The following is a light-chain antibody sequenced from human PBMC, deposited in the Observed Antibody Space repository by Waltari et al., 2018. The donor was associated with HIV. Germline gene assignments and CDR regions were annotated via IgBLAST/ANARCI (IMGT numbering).Light chain of an antibody. CDR1: SGGIGSTY. J-gene: IGLJ2*01. V-gene: IGLV6-57*01. CDR2: EVS. Sequence: NFILTQSHSVSESPGKTVTISCTRSSGGIGSTYIQWYQQRPGRSPATVIYEVSQRPSGVPNRFSGSVDSSCNSASLTLAGLKTEEEAYYCCQSYDGTTGVFGGGTRLTVL. CDR3: QSYDGTTGV.